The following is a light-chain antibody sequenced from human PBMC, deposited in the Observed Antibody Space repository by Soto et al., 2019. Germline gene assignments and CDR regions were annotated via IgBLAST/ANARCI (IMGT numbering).Light chain of an antibody. CDR2: GAS. J-gene: IGKJ1*01. V-gene: IGKV3-20*01. CDR3: QQYGSSPT. CDR1: QSVSSSY. Sequence: EIVLTQSPGTLSLSPVEIATLSCMASQSVSSSYLAWYQQKPGQAPRLLIYGASSRATGIPDRFSGSGSGTDFTLTISRLETEDFAVYYCQQYGSSPTFGQGTKVDIK.